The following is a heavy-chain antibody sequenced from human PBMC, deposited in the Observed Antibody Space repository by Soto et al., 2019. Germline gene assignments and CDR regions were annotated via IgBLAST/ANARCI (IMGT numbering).Heavy chain of an antibody. CDR1: GFTFSRYG. V-gene: IGHV3-7*01. CDR2: IKQDGSEK. Sequence: PGGSLRLSCAASGFTFSRYGMSWVRQAPGKGLEWVANIKQDGSEKYYVDSVKGRFTISRDNAKSTLYLQMDSLRAEDTAVYYCARPLWRDDYNWGYFDLWGRGTLVTVSS. J-gene: IGHJ2*01. D-gene: IGHD4-4*01. CDR3: ARPLWRDDYNWGYFDL.